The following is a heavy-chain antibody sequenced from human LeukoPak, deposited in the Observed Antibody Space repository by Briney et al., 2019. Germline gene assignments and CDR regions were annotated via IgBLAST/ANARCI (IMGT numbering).Heavy chain of an antibody. CDR2: IRYDGSNK. V-gene: IGHV3-30*02. CDR3: ARDSGYDQLGKFDY. CDR1: GFTFSSYG. D-gene: IGHD5-12*01. J-gene: IGHJ4*02. Sequence: GGSLRLSCAASGFTFSSYGMHWVRQAPGKGLEWVAFIRYDGSNKYYADSVKGRFTISRDNSKNTLYLQMNSLRAEDAAVYYCARDSGYDQLGKFDYWGQGTLVTVSS.